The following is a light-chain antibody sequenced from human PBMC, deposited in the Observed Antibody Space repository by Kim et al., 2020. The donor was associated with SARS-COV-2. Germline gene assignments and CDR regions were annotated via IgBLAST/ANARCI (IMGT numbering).Light chain of an antibody. CDR2: AAS. Sequence: DIQMTQSPSSLSPSVGDRVTITCRASQTISTYLNWYQQKPGKAPKLLIYAASSLHSGVPSRFSGSGSGTDFTLTISSLQPEDFATYYCQQSYSTPPTFGQGTKVDIK. CDR1: QTISTY. J-gene: IGKJ1*01. V-gene: IGKV1-39*01. CDR3: QQSYSTPPT.